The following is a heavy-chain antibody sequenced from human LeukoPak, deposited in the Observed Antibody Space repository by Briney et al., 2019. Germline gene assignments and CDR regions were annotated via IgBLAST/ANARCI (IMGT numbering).Heavy chain of an antibody. CDR2: ITRSSTTI. D-gene: IGHD3-10*01. V-gene: IGHV3-48*01. Sequence: GGSLRLSCAASGFNFSIYSMNWVRQAPGKGLEWVSYITRSSTTIYYADSVKGRFTISRDNAKNSLYLQMNSLRAEDTALYYCARAGGYYFDYWGQGTLVTVSS. CDR1: GFNFSIYS. J-gene: IGHJ4*02. CDR3: ARAGGYYFDY.